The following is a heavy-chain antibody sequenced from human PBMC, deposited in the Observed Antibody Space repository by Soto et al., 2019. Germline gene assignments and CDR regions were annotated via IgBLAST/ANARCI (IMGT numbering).Heavy chain of an antibody. Sequence: GGSLRLSCATSGFTFSSHRMHWVRQAPGKGLVWVSRISSDGSSTNYADAVKGRFTISRDNAKNTLYLQMNSLRVEDTAVYYCLRDRPIDPWGQGTLVTVSS. CDR3: LRDRPIDP. J-gene: IGHJ5*02. CDR2: ISSDGSST. CDR1: GFTFSSHR. V-gene: IGHV3-74*01.